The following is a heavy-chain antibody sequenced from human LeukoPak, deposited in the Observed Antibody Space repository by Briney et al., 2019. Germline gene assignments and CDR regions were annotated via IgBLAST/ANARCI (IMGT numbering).Heavy chain of an antibody. V-gene: IGHV5-51*01. Sequence: GESLKISCKGSGYNFTSYWIGWVRQMPGKGLEWMGIIYPGDSDARYSPSFQGQVTISADKSISTAYLQWSSLKASDTAMYYCARHHEAYYYGSGSSYWGQGTLVTVSS. CDR1: GYNFTSYW. D-gene: IGHD3-10*01. CDR3: ARHHEAYYYGSGSSY. J-gene: IGHJ4*02. CDR2: IYPGDSDA.